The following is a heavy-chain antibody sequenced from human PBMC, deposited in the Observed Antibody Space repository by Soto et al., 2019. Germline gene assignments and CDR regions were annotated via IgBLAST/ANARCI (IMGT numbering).Heavy chain of an antibody. CDR3: ARHLSDSSGYYYYYYYGMDV. V-gene: IGHV5-51*01. J-gene: IGHJ6*02. Sequence: GESLKISCKGSGYSFTSYWIGWVRQMPGKGLEWMGIIYPGDADTRYSPSFQGQVTISADKSISTAYLQWSSLKASDTAMYYCARHLSDSSGYYYYYYYGMDVWGQGTTVTVSS. CDR2: IYPGDADT. D-gene: IGHD3-22*01. CDR1: GYSFTSYW.